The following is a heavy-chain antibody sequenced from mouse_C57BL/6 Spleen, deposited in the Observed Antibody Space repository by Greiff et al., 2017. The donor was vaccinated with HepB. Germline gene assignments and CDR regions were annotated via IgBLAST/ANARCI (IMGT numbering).Heavy chain of an antibody. Sequence: EVHLVESGPGMVKPSQSLSLTCTVTGYSITSGYDWHWIRHFPGNKLDWMGYISYSGSTNYNPSLKSRISITHDTSKNHFFLKLNSVTTEDTATYYCAREGGSYAMDYWGQGTSVTVSS. CDR3: AREGGSYAMDY. V-gene: IGHV3-1*01. J-gene: IGHJ4*01. CDR2: ISYSGST. CDR1: GYSITSGYD. D-gene: IGHD3-1*01.